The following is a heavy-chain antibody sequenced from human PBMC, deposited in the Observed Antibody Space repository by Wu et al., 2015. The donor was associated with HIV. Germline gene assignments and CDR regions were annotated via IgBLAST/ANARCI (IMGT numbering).Heavy chain of an antibody. J-gene: IGHJ4*02. Sequence: QVQLVQSGAEVKKPGASVKVSCKASGYIFTDYYIHWVRQAPGQGLEWMGWIHPTSGDTKYAQSFQGRVTMTLDTSINTAYMELNRLRSDDTAVYYCAGYASGYNWLRYWGQGTLVTVSS. CDR3: AGYASGYNWLRY. V-gene: IGHV1-2*02. D-gene: IGHD5-12*01. CDR1: GYIFTDYY. CDR2: IHPTSGDT.